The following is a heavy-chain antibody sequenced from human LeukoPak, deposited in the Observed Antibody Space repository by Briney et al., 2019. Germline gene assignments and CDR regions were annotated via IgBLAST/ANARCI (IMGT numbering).Heavy chain of an antibody. Sequence: PSQTLSLTCTVSGGSISSGGYYWSWIRQHPGMGLEWIGYIYYSGSTYYNPSLKSRVTISVDTSKNQFSLKLSSVTAADTAVYYCARGTGWFGELPTTHPKLKFDYWGQGTLVTVSS. CDR1: GGSISSGGYY. V-gene: IGHV4-31*03. D-gene: IGHD3-10*01. CDR2: IYYSGST. J-gene: IGHJ4*02. CDR3: ARGTGWFGELPTTHPKLKFDY.